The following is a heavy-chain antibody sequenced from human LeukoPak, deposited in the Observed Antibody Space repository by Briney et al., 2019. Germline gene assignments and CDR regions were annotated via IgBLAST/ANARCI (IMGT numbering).Heavy chain of an antibody. Sequence: GGSLRLSCAASGFTVSSNYMSWVRQAPGKGLEWVAVIWYDGSNKYYADSVKGRFTISRDNSKNTLYLQMNSLRAEDTAVYYCARGYSGGTFDYWGQGTLVTVSS. V-gene: IGHV3-33*08. CDR2: IWYDGSNK. J-gene: IGHJ4*02. CDR3: ARGYSGGTFDY. CDR1: GFTVSSNY. D-gene: IGHD3-16*01.